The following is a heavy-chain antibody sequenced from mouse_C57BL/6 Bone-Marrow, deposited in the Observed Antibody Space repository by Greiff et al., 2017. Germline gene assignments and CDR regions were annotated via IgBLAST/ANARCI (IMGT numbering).Heavy chain of an antibody. D-gene: IGHD1-1*01. V-gene: IGHV14-4*01. Sequence: VQLKESGAELVRPGASVKLSCTASGFNIKDDYMHWVKQRPEQGLEWIGWIDPENGDTEYASKFQGKATITADPSSNTAYLQLSSLTSEDTAVYDWSNPDGSRVSWFAYWGQGTLVTVSA. CDR3: SNPDGSRVSWFAY. CDR1: GFNIKDDY. CDR2: IDPENGDT. J-gene: IGHJ3*01.